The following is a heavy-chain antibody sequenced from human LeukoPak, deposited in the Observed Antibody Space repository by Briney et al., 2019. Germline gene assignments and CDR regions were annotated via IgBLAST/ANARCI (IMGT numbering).Heavy chain of an antibody. CDR1: GGSFSGYY. Sequence: SETLSLTCAVYGGSFSGYYWSWIRQPPGKGPEWIGEINHSGSTNYNPSLKSRVTISVDTSKNQFSLKLSSVTAADTAVYYCARRITIIYYMDLWGKGTTVIVSS. V-gene: IGHV4-34*01. J-gene: IGHJ6*03. CDR2: INHSGST. CDR3: ARRITIIYYMDL. D-gene: IGHD5-24*01.